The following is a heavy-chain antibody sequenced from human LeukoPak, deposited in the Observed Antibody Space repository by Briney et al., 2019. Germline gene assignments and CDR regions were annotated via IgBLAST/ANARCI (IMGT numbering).Heavy chain of an antibody. CDR1: GFTFSNAW. J-gene: IGHJ3*02. D-gene: IGHD3-22*01. CDR3: ARKYSSGYYPDAFDI. V-gene: IGHV3-53*01. Sequence: GGSLRLSCAASGFTFSNAWMSWVRQAPGKGLEWVSVIYSGGSTYYADSVKGRFTISRDNSKNTLYLQMNSLRAEDTAVYYCARKYSSGYYPDAFDIWGQGTMVTVSS. CDR2: IYSGGST.